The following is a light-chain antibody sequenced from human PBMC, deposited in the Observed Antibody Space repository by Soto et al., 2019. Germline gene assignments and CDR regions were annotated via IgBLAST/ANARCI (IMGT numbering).Light chain of an antibody. CDR1: SSNIGNNN. Sequence: ALTQPPSASGTPGQRVTISCSGSSSNIGNNNVNWYQQLPGTAPKLLIYSNNQRPSGVPDRFSGAKSGTSASLAISGLQSEDEADYYCAAWDDSLNGDVFXTGTKVTVL. CDR2: SNN. CDR3: AAWDDSLNGDV. J-gene: IGLJ1*01. V-gene: IGLV1-44*01.